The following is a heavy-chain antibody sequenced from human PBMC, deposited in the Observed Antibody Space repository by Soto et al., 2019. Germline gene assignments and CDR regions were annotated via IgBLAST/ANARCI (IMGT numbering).Heavy chain of an antibody. CDR3: ATGYVFGVVLAAIRNYYYYMDV. CDR1: GGSFSGYY. V-gene: IGHV4-34*01. CDR2: INHSGST. D-gene: IGHD2-2*01. Sequence: TETLSLTCAVYGGSFSGYYWSWIRQPPGKGLEWIGEINHSGSTNYNPSLKSRVTISVDTSKNQFSLTPSSVTAADTAVYSCATGYVFGVVLAAIRNYYYYMDVWGKGTTVTVSS. J-gene: IGHJ6*03.